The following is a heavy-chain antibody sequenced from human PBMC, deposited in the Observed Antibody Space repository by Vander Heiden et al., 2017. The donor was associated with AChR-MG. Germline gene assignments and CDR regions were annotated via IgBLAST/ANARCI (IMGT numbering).Heavy chain of an antibody. V-gene: IGHV3-23*01. J-gene: IGHJ3*02. CDR3: EKVGGSSDAFDI. CDR1: GFTFSSYA. Sequence: EVQLLESGGGLVQPGGSLRLSCAASGFTFSSYAMSWVRQAPGKGLEWVSAISGSGGSTYYADSVKGRFTISRDNSKNTLYLQMNSLRAEDTAVYYCEKVGGSSDAFDIWGQGTMVTVSS. D-gene: IGHD1-26*01. CDR2: ISGSGGST.